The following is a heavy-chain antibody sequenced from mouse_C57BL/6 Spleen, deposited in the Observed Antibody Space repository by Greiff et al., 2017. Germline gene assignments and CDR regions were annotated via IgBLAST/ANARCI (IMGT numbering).Heavy chain of an antibody. CDR1: GFSFNTYA. D-gene: IGHD2-5*01. V-gene: IGHV10-1*01. CDR2: IRRKSNNYAT. CDR3: VRQSNYDVDY. Sequence: EVQVVESGGGLVQPKGSLKLSCAASGFSFNTYAMNWVRQAPGKGLEWVARIRRKSNNYATYYADSVKDRFTISREDSESMLYLQMNNLKTEDTAMYCCVRQSNYDVDYWGQGTSLTVSS. J-gene: IGHJ4*01.